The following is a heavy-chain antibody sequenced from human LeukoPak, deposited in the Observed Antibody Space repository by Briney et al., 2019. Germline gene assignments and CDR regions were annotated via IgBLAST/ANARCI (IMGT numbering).Heavy chain of an antibody. Sequence: GASVKVSCKASGYTFTSYYMHWVRQAPGQGLEWMGIINPSGGSTSYAQKFQGRVTMTRDTSTSTVYMELSSLRSEDTAVYYCAAPGCSGGSCYSPTWYYYYGMDVWGQGTTVTVSS. D-gene: IGHD2-15*01. J-gene: IGHJ6*02. V-gene: IGHV1-46*01. CDR1: GYTFTSYY. CDR2: INPSGGST. CDR3: AAPGCSGGSCYSPTWYYYYGMDV.